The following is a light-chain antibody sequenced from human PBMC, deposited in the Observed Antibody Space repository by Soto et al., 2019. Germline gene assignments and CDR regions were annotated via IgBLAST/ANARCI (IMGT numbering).Light chain of an antibody. CDR1: QSVSSSY. CDR3: QQCGSSPIT. J-gene: IGKJ5*01. Sequence: EIVLTQSPGTLSLSPGERATLSCRASQSVSSSYLAWYQQKPGQAPRLLIYGASSRATGIPDSFSGSWSGTDFTLTISSLEPDDFAVYYCQQCGSSPITFRQETHLEIK. CDR2: GAS. V-gene: IGKV3-20*01.